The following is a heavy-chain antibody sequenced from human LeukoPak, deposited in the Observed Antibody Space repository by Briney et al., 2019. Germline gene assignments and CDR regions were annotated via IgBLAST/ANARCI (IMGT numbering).Heavy chain of an antibody. V-gene: IGHV3-23*01. CDR2: IGGSGGST. CDR3: AKDLDCSGTSCYPDY. CDR1: GFTFSSYA. D-gene: IGHD2-2*01. Sequence: GGSRRLFCAASGFTFSSYAMSWVRQAPGKGLECVSAIGGSGGSTYYADSVKGRFTVSRDNSKNTLYLQMNSLRAEDTALYYCAKDLDCSGTSCYPDYWGQGTLVTVSS. J-gene: IGHJ4*02.